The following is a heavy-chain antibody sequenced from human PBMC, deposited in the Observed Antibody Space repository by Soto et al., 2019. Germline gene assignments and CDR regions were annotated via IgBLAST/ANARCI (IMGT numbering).Heavy chain of an antibody. Sequence: SVKVSCKASGFTFSNSAIRWVRQARGQRLEWIGWIVVGSGNTNYAQKLHGRVTITRDMSTSAAYMELSSLRSEDTAIYYCAAEGGNGDAFDIWGQGTMVT. CDR1: GFTFSNSA. CDR2: IVVGSGNT. CDR3: AAEGGNGDAFDI. J-gene: IGHJ3*02. V-gene: IGHV1-58*02.